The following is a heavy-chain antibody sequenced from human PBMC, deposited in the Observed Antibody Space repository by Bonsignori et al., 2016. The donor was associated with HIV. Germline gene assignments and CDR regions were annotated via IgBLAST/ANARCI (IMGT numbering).Heavy chain of an antibody. Sequence: GESLKISCAASGFTFRDYYMHWVRQAPGEGLVWVSLVKTDEKSRDYTMYADSVKGRFTVSRDNAKNTLYLQMNSLRAEDTAVYFCVRENEDFDIWGQGTVVTVSS. CDR2: VKTDEKSRDYT. CDR3: VRENEDFDI. CDR1: GFTFRDYY. V-gene: IGHV3-74*03. J-gene: IGHJ3*02.